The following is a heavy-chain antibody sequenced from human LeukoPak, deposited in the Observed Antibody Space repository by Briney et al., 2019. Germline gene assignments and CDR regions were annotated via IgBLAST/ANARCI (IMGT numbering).Heavy chain of an antibody. Sequence: SGPALVKPTQTLTLTCTFSGFSLSTSGMRVSWIRQPPGKALEWLARIDWDDDKFYSTSLKTRLTISKDTSKNQAVLTMTNMDPVDTATYYCAREGGIMITFGGVIEPYYFDYWGQGTLVTVSS. CDR1: GFSLSTSGMR. CDR3: AREGGIMITFGGVIEPYYFDY. V-gene: IGHV2-70*04. CDR2: IDWDDDK. D-gene: IGHD3-16*02. J-gene: IGHJ4*02.